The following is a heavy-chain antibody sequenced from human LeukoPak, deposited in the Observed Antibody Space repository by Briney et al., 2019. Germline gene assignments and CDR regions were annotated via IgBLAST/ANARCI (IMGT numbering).Heavy chain of an antibody. CDR3: ASHYYGSGSNFDY. D-gene: IGHD3-10*01. Sequence: SETLSLTCTVSGGFISSYYWSWIRQPPGKGLEWIGYIYYSGSTNYNPSLKSRVTISVDTSKNQFSLKLSSVTAADTAVYYCASHYYGSGSNFDYWGQGTLVTVSS. CDR1: GGFISSYY. J-gene: IGHJ4*02. V-gene: IGHV4-59*01. CDR2: IYYSGST.